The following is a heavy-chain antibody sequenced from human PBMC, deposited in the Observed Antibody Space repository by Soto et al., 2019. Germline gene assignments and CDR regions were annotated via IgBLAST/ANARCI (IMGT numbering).Heavy chain of an antibody. CDR1: GFTFSNYW. CDR2: INEDESNT. J-gene: IGHJ4*02. Sequence: EVQLVESGGGLVQPGGSLRLSCATSGFTFSNYWMHWVRQAPGKGPVWVSRINEDESNTNYADSVKGRFTISRDNAKNTLYLQMTSLSAEDTAVYYCARGLFLDYWGQGTRVTVSS. D-gene: IGHD3-3*01. V-gene: IGHV3-74*01. CDR3: ARGLFLDY.